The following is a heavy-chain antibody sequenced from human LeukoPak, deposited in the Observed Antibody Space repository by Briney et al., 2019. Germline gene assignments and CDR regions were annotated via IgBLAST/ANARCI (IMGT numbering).Heavy chain of an antibody. D-gene: IGHD6-13*01. J-gene: IGHJ4*02. CDR2: IYYSGST. CDR1: GGSISSSSYY. CDR3: ARHRGYSSSLAWDY. V-gene: IGHV4-39*01. Sequence: SETLSLTCTVSGGSISSSSYYWGWIRQPPGKGLEWIGSIYYSGSTYYNPSLKSRVTISVDTSKNQFSLKLSSVTAADTAVYYCARHRGYSSSLAWDYWGQGTLVTVSS.